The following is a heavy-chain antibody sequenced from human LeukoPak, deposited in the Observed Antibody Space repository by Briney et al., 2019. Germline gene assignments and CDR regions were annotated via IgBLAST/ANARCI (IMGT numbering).Heavy chain of an antibody. CDR2: IYPGDSDT. V-gene: IGHV5-51*01. D-gene: IGHD6-13*01. Sequence: GESLKISCKGSGYSFTSYWIGWVRQMPGKGLEWMGIIYPGDSDTRYSPSFQGQVTISADKSISTAYLQWSSLKASDTAMYYCARRAGPTPYSSPAPDYWGQGTLVTVSS. CDR3: ARRAGPTPYSSPAPDY. CDR1: GYSFTSYW. J-gene: IGHJ4*02.